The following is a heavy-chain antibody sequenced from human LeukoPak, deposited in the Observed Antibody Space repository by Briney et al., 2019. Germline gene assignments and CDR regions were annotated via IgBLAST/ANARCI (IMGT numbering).Heavy chain of an antibody. V-gene: IGHV4-34*01. J-gene: IGHJ4*02. CDR1: GGSISSYY. Sequence: SETLSLTCTVSGGSISSYYWSWIRQPPGKGLEWIGEINHSGSTNYNPSLKSRVTISVDTSKNQFSLKLSSVTAADTAVYYCARGRMRYYWGQGTLVTVSS. CDR2: INHSGST. CDR3: ARGRMRYY.